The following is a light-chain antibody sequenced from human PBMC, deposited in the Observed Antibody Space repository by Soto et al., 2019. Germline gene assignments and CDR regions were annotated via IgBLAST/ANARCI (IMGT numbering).Light chain of an antibody. CDR3: QQYYSYPPWT. CDR1: KDISSY. J-gene: IGKJ1*01. V-gene: IGKV1-8*01. CDR2: AAS. Sequence: AIRMTHSPSSLAASPGDGVPITCRVGKDISSYLAWYQQKPGKAPTLLIYAASTLQSGGPARFSGSGSGTDFTLTIICLQAEDVATYYCQQYYSYPPWTFGQGTKVDIK.